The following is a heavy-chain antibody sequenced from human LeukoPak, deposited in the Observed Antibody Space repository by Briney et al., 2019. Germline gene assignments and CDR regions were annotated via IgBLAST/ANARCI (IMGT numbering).Heavy chain of an antibody. D-gene: IGHD3-22*01. CDR2: ISSSSSYI. CDR1: GFTFSSYS. Sequence: GGSLRLSCAASGFTFSSYSTNWVRQAPGKGLEWVSSISSSSSYIYYADSVKGRFTISRDNAKNSLHLQMNSLRAEDTAVYYCAREYYDSSGYYDYWGQGTLVTVSS. CDR3: AREYYDSSGYYDY. J-gene: IGHJ4*02. V-gene: IGHV3-21*01.